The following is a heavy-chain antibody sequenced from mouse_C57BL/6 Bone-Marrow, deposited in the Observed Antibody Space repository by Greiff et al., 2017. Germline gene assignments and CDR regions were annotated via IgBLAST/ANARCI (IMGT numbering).Heavy chain of an antibody. D-gene: IGHD2-3*01. J-gene: IGHJ4*01. CDR2: ISYDGSN. CDR3: ARGEIDGPGAMDY. V-gene: IGHV3-6*01. Sequence: VQLQQSGPGLVKPSQSLSLTCSVTGYSITSGYYWNWIRQFPGNKLEWMGYISYDGSNNYNPSLKNRISITRDTSKNQFFLKLNSVTTEDTATYYCARGEIDGPGAMDYWGQGTSVTVSS. CDR1: GYSITSGYY.